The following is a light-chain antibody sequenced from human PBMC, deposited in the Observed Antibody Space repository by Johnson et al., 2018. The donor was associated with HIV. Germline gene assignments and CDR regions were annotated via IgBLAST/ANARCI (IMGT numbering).Light chain of an antibody. CDR2: GND. J-gene: IGLJ1*01. Sequence: QSALTQPPSVSAAPGQKVTISCSGSSSNIGNNYVSWYQQLPGTAPKLLIYGNDKRPSGIPDRFSGSKSGTSATLGITGLQTGDEADYYCGTWDNSLSGCYVFGSGTKVTVL. V-gene: IGLV1-51*02. CDR1: SSNIGNNY. CDR3: GTWDNSLSGCYV.